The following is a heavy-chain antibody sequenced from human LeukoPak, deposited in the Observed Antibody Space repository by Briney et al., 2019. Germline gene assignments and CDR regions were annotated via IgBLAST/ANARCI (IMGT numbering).Heavy chain of an antibody. J-gene: IGHJ4*02. CDR2: IKQDGSQR. CDR1: GFTFSSYW. Sequence: GGSLRLSCAASGFTFSSYWMAWVRQVPGKGLEWVANIKQDGSQRHYVDSVKGRFTISRDNAENSLYLQMNSLRAEDTAVYYCARDELGGGAFWGQGTLVTVSS. V-gene: IGHV3-7*05. D-gene: IGHD1-26*01. CDR3: ARDELGGGAF.